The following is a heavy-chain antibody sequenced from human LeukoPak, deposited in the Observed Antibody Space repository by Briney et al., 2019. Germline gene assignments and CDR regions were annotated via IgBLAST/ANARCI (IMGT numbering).Heavy chain of an antibody. J-gene: IGHJ4*02. V-gene: IGHV4-59*01. CDR3: ARDDSGSFDY. D-gene: IGHD1-26*01. Sequence: SETLSLTCTVSGSSITTYYWSWIRQPPGKGLEWIGYIYYSGSTNYNPSLKSRVTISVDTSKNQFSLKLSSVTAADTAVYYCARDDSGSFDYWGQGTLVTVSS. CDR1: GSSITTYY. CDR2: IYYSGST.